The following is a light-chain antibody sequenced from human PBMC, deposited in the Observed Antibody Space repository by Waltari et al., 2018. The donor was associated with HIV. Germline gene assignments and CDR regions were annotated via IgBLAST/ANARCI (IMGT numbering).Light chain of an antibody. CDR2: DAS. CDR1: QAISNY. CDR3: QKHDNIPLT. Sequence: DIQMTQSPSSLPASVGDRVTITCQASQAISNYLNWYQQKPGKAPKLLIYDASNLETGVPSRFSGSGSGTDFTFTISSLQPEDIATYYCQKHDNIPLTFGGGTKVEI. V-gene: IGKV1-33*01. J-gene: IGKJ4*01.